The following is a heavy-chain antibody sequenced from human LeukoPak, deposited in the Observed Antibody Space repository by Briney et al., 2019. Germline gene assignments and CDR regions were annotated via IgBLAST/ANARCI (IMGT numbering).Heavy chain of an antibody. CDR2: ISSSGSTR. V-gene: IGHV3-48*03. J-gene: IGHJ4*02. CDR3: ARDKEGELLLDY. CDR1: GFIVSTND. Sequence: GGSLRLSCAASGFIVSTNDMSWVRQAPGQGLEWVSYISSSGSTRYYADSVKGRFTISRDDAKNSVYQQMNSLRAEDTAVYYCARDKEGELLLDYWGQGTQVTVSS. D-gene: IGHD1-26*01.